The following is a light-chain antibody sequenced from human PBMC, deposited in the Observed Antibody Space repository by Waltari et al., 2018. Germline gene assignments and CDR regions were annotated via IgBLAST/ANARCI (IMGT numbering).Light chain of an antibody. V-gene: IGKV1-5*01. J-gene: IGKJ4*01. CDR3: QQHNGY. Sequence: DIQMTQSPSTLSASVGDRVTITCRASQSFGSWLAWYQQKPGKAPKVLISDVSNLEGGVPSRFSGSGSGTEFTLTISSLQPDDFATYYCQQHNGYFGGGTKVEIK. CDR1: QSFGSW. CDR2: DVS.